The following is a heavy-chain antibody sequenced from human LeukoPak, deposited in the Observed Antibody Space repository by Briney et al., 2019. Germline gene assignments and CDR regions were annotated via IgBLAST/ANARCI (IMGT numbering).Heavy chain of an antibody. V-gene: IGHV1-69-2*01. CDR1: GFKFIDYY. CDR3: ATGGEPGDNTHDYYYYMDV. CDR2: VDPEDGET. D-gene: IGHD1-26*01. Sequence: ATVKISCKVSGFKFIDYYMHWVQQAPGKGLEWMGLVDPEDGETRFAEKFQGRVTITADTSTDTAYMELSSLRSEDTAVYYCATGGEPGDNTHDYYYYMDVWGKGTSVTVSS. J-gene: IGHJ6*03.